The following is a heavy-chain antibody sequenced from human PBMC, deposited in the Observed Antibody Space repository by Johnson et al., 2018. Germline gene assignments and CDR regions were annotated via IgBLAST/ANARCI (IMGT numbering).Heavy chain of an antibody. CDR1: GFPFSSYA. CDR3: ARGYYDSSGYYAYYYYYMDV. D-gene: IGHD3-22*01. Sequence: QVQLVQAGGGVVEPGRSLRLSCAASGFPFSSYAMHWVRQAPGKGLEWVAVISYDGSNKYYAASVKCRFTISRDNSKNTLYMQRNSLRAADTAVYYCARGYYDSSGYYAYYYYYMDVWGKGTTVTVSS. CDR2: ISYDGSNK. V-gene: IGHV3-30-3*01. J-gene: IGHJ6*03.